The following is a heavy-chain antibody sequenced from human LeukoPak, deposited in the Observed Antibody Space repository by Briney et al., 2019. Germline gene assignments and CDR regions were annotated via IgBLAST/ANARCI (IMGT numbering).Heavy chain of an antibody. CDR1: GFTFSSYS. D-gene: IGHD6-19*01. J-gene: IGHJ4*02. V-gene: IGHV3-48*01. Sequence: GGSLRLSCAASGFTFSSYSMNWVRQAPGKGLEWVSYISSSSSTIYYADSVKGRFTISRDNAKNSLYLQMNSLRADDTAVYYCARSIAVSGYRYFDYWGQGTLVTVSS. CDR2: ISSSSSTI. CDR3: ARSIAVSGYRYFDY.